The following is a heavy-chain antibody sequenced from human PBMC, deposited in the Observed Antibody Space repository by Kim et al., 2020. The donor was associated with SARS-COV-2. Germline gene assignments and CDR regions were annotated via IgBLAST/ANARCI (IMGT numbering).Heavy chain of an antibody. D-gene: IGHD6-19*01. V-gene: IGHV3-53*01. CDR2: IYSGGST. Sequence: GGSLRLSCAASGFTVSSNYMSWVRQAPGKGLEWVSVIYSGGSTYYADSVKGRFTISRDNSKNTLYLQMNSLRAEDTAVYFCASNPQKQWLVESRTFDYWGQGTLVTVSS. J-gene: IGHJ4*02. CDR3: ASNPQKQWLVESRTFDY. CDR1: GFTVSSNY.